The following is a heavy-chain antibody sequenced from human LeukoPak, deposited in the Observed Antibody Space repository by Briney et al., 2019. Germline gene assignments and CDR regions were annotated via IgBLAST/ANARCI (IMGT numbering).Heavy chain of an antibody. CDR3: ASLAVAGISAYYYYYGMDV. CDR2: IKQDGSEK. Sequence: PGGSLRLSCAASGFTFSSYAMSWVRQAPGKGLEWVANIKQDGSEKYYVDSVKGRFTISRDNAKNSLYLQMNSLRAEDTAVYYCASLAVAGISAYYYYYGMDVWGQGTTVTVSS. V-gene: IGHV3-7*01. J-gene: IGHJ6*02. D-gene: IGHD6-19*01. CDR1: GFTFSSYA.